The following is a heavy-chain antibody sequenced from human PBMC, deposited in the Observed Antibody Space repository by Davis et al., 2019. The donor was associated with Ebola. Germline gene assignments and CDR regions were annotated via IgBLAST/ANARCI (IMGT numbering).Heavy chain of an antibody. V-gene: IGHV1-8*01. CDR1: GYTFTNYD. CDR2: MNPNSGNT. D-gene: IGHD2-15*01. J-gene: IGHJ5*02. Sequence: ASVKVSCKASGYTFTNYDINWVRQATGQGLEWMGWMNPNSGNTGYAQKFQGRVTITADKSTSTAYMELSSLRSEDTAVYYCARELAHCSGGSCNSGWFDPWGQGTLVTVSS. CDR3: ARELAHCSGGSCNSGWFDP.